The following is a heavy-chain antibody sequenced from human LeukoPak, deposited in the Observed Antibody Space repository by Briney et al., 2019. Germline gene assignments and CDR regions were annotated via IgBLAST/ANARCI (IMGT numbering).Heavy chain of an antibody. V-gene: IGHV4-39*01. D-gene: IGHD6-13*01. Sequence: KPSETLSLTCTVSGGSISSSSYYWGWIRQPPGKGLEWIGSIYYSGSTYYNPSLKSRVTISVDTSKNQFSLKLSSVTAADTAVYYCARQAIAAAEPDYFDYWGQGTLVTVSS. CDR1: GGSISSSSYY. J-gene: IGHJ4*02. CDR3: ARQAIAAAEPDYFDY. CDR2: IYYSGST.